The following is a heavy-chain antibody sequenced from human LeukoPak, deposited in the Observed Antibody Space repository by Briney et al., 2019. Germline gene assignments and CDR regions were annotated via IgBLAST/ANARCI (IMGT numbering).Heavy chain of an antibody. V-gene: IGHV1-3*01. J-gene: IGHJ4*02. Sequence: GASVKLSCKASGYTFTNHAMQWVRQAPGQRLEWMGWIDAGNGKTKYSQKFQGRVTITRDTSANTAYMELSSLRSEDTAVYYCARGLWLGHSLSYYFDHWGQGTLVTVSS. CDR1: GYTFTNHA. D-gene: IGHD3-10*01. CDR2: IDAGNGKT. CDR3: ARGLWLGHSLSYYFDH.